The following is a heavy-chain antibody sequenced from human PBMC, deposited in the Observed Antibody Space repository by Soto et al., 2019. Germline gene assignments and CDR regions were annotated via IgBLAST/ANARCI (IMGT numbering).Heavy chain of an antibody. D-gene: IGHD2-2*01. CDR1: GGSISSYY. CDR2: IYYSGST. J-gene: IGHJ4*02. Sequence: QVQLQESGPGVVKPSETLSLTCTVSGGSISSYYWSWIRQPPGRGLEWIGYIYYSGSTNCNPSLKSRVTITVDPSKNQFSLKLSSVTAAYTAVYYCARLATDQRQWAIGVAMHYFDYWGQGTLVTVSA. V-gene: IGHV4-59*01. CDR3: ARLATDQRQWAIGVAMHYFDY.